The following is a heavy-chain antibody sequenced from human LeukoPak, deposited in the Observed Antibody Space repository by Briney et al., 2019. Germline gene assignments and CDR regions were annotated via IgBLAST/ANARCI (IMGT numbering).Heavy chain of an antibody. CDR2: ISFDEGNR. CDR3: ARDAGTWGYGYNFDY. V-gene: IGHV3-30*03. J-gene: IGHJ4*02. CDR1: EFTFSSYG. D-gene: IGHD7-27*01. Sequence: GGSLRLSCAASEFTFSSYGMHWVRQAPGKGLEWVAVISFDEGNRHYADSVKGRFTISRDNSKNTLYLQMNSLRAEDTAVYYCARDAGTWGYGYNFDYWGQGTLVTVSS.